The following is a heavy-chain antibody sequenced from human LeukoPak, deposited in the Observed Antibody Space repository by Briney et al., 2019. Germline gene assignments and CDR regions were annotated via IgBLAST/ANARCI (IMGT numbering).Heavy chain of an antibody. J-gene: IGHJ4*02. Sequence: SETLSLTCTVSGYSISSGYYWGWIRQPPGKGLEWIGSIYHSGSTYYNPSLKSRATIPVDTSKNQFSLKLSSVTAADTAVYDCARDNGRYDILTGNLAGRWGIDYWGQGTLVTVSS. CDR3: ARDNGRYDILTGNLAGRWGIDY. CDR1: GYSISSGYY. D-gene: IGHD3-9*01. CDR2: IYHSGST. V-gene: IGHV4-38-2*02.